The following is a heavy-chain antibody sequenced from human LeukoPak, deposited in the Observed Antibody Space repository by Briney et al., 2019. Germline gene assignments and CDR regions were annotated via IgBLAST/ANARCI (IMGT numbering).Heavy chain of an antibody. V-gene: IGHV3-23*01. CDR1: GFTLGSYA. Sequence: PGGSLRLSCAGSGFTLGSYAMSWVRQAPGKGLEWVSATSGNGYNTYYADSVKGRFTISSESSGNTLYLQMHNLRAEDTAVYYCAKGVRLWFAFYFDYWGQGTLVTVSS. D-gene: IGHD3-10*01. J-gene: IGHJ4*02. CDR2: TSGNGYNT. CDR3: AKGVRLWFAFYFDY.